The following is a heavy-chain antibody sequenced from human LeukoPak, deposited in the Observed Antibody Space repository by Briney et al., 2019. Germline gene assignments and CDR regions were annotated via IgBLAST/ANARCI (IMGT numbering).Heavy chain of an antibody. D-gene: IGHD3-10*01. J-gene: IGHJ4*02. CDR1: DVSLSSSSYY. CDR3: ARHSSYYYGSGSYDY. Sequence: SETLTLTCSVSDVSLSSSSYYWSWIRQPPGKGLEWIGEINHSGSTNYNPSLKSRVTISVDTSKNQFSLKLSSVTAADTAVYYCARHSSYYYGSGSYDYWGQGTLVTVSS. V-gene: IGHV4-39*01. CDR2: INHSGST.